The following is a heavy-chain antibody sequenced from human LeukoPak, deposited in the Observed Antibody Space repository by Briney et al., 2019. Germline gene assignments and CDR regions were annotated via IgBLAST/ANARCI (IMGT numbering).Heavy chain of an antibody. V-gene: IGHV4-34*01. J-gene: IGHJ5*02. CDR1: GFTFSSYG. CDR3: ARWWGFDP. D-gene: IGHD2-15*01. CDR2: INHSGST. Sequence: GSLRLSCAASGFTFSSYGMHWVRQAPGKGLEWIGEINHSGSTNYNPSLKSRVTISVDTSNKRFSLRLTSVTAADTAVYYCARWWGFDPWGQGTLVTVSS.